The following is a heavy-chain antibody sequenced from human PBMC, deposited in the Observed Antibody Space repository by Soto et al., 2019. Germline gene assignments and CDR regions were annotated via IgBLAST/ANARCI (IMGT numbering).Heavy chain of an antibody. CDR3: ARGTLWELLREGWKSFDY. CDR1: GFTFSSYA. J-gene: IGHJ4*02. CDR2: ISYDGSNK. V-gene: IGHV3-30-3*01. Sequence: QVQLVESGGGVVQPGRSMRLSCAASGFTFSSYAMHWVRQAPGKGLEWVAVISYDGSNKYYADSVKGRFTISRDNSKKPLYLQMNSLRAEDTAVYYCARGTLWELLREGWKSFDYWGQGTLVTVSS. D-gene: IGHD1-26*01.